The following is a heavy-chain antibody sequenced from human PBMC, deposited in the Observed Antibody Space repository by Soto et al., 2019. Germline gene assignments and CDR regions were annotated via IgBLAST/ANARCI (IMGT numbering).Heavy chain of an antibody. D-gene: IGHD5-12*01. CDR1: GFTFSDYY. CDR3: ARAVDGFPHRFDP. CDR2: ITPSGSTI. V-gene: IGHV3-11*01. J-gene: IGHJ5*02. Sequence: GGSLRLSCAASGFTFSDYYMTWMRQAPGKGLDWVSYITPSGSTIYYADSVNGRFTISRDNAKNSLYLQMNSLRAEDTAVYYWARAVDGFPHRFDPWGQGTLVTVSS.